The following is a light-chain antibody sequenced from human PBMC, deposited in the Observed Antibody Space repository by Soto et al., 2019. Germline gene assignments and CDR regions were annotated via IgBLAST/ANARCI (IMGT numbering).Light chain of an antibody. V-gene: IGKV3-20*01. CDR2: DAS. CDR1: QCVNNRY. CDR3: QQYGTSVLT. J-gene: IGKJ5*01. Sequence: EIVLTQSPGTLSLSPGERATLSCRASQCVNNRYLAWYQQKPGQAPRLLVYDASSRATDIPDRFSGSGSGTDFTLTISRLEPEDFALYYCQQYGTSVLTFGQGTRLEIK.